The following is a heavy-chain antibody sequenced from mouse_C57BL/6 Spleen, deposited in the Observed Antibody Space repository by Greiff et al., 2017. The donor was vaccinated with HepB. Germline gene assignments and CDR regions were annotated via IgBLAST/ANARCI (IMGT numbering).Heavy chain of an antibody. J-gene: IGHJ1*03. CDR3: ARSLYYYGSSYNWYFDV. Sequence: QVQLQQSGAELMKPGASVKLSCKATGYTFTGYWIEWVKQRPRHGLEWIGEILPGSGSTNYNEKFKGKATFTADTSSNTAYMQLSSLTTEDSAIYYCARSLYYYGSSYNWYFDVWGTGTTVTVSS. CDR1: GYTFTGYW. V-gene: IGHV1-9*01. D-gene: IGHD1-1*01. CDR2: ILPGSGST.